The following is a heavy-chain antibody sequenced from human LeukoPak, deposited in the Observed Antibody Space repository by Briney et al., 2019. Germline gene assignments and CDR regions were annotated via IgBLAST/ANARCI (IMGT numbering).Heavy chain of an antibody. D-gene: IGHD5-18*01. CDR2: ISVSGGST. CDR3: AKYLRYSYDY. J-gene: IGHJ4*02. Sequence: PGGSLRLSCAASGFTFDDYGMSWVRQAPGKGLEWVSTISVSGGSTKNADSVKGRFTISRDNSKNTLYLQMNSLRAEDTAVYYCAKYLRYSYDYWGQGTLVTVSS. CDR1: GFTFDDYG. V-gene: IGHV3-23*01.